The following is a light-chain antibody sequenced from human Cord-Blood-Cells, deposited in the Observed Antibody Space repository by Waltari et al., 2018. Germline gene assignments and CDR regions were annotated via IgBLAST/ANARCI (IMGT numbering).Light chain of an antibody. CDR3: SSYTSSSTVV. CDR2: DVS. J-gene: IGLJ2*01. V-gene: IGLV2-14*01. Sequence: QSALTQPASVSGSPGQSITISCTGTSSDVGGYNYVSWYQQHPGKAPKRMIYDVSKRPSGVSNRFSGSKSVNTASLTISGLQAEDEADYYCSSYTSSSTVVFGGGTKLTVL. CDR1: SSDVGGYNY.